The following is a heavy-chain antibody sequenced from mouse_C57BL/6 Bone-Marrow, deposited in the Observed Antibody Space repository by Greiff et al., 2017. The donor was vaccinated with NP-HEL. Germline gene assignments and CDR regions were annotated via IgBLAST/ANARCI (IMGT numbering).Heavy chain of an antibody. CDR1: GFTFSSYA. CDR3: ARDGYSNYVGY. Sequence: EVMLVESGGGLVKPGGSLKLSCAASGFTFSSYAMSWVRQTPEKRLEWVATISDGGSYTYYPDNVKGRFTISRDNAKNNLYLQMSHLKSEDTAMYYCARDGYSNYVGYWGQGTTLTVSS. V-gene: IGHV5-4*01. J-gene: IGHJ2*01. CDR2: ISDGGSYT. D-gene: IGHD2-5*01.